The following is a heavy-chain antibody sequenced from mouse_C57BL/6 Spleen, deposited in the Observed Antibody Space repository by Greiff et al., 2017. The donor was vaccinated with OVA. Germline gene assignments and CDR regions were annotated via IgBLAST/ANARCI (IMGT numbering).Heavy chain of an antibody. V-gene: IGHV1-55*01. D-gene: IGHD2-4*01. CDR1: GYTFTSYW. Sequence: VQLQQPGAELVKPGASVKMSCKASGYTFTSYWITWVKQRPGQGLEWIGDIYPGSGSTNYNEKFKSKATLTVDTSSSTAYMQLSSLTSEDSAVYYCARYDYDDVYYFDYWGQGTTLTVSS. CDR2: IYPGSGST. J-gene: IGHJ2*01. CDR3: ARYDYDDVYYFDY.